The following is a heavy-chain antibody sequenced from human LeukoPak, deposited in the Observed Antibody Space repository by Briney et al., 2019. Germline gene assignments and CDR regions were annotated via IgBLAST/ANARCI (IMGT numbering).Heavy chain of an antibody. Sequence: PSETLSLTCAVYGGSFSGYYWSWIRQPPGKGLEWIGEINHSGSTNYNPSLKSRVTISVDTSKNQFSLKLSSVTAADTAVYYCARARSSLVSYYYYMDVWGKGTTVTVSS. J-gene: IGHJ6*03. CDR2: INHSGST. CDR1: GGSFSGYY. V-gene: IGHV4-34*01. CDR3: ARARSSLVSYYYYMDV. D-gene: IGHD6-6*01.